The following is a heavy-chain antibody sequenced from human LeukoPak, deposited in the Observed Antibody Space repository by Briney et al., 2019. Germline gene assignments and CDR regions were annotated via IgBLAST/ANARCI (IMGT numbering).Heavy chain of an antibody. Sequence: QPGRSLRLSCAASGFTFSSYAMHWVRQAPGKGLEWVAVISYDGSNKYYADSVKGRFTIPRDNSKNTLYLQMNSLRAEDTAVYYCARGKGEYFDYWGQGTLVTVSS. CDR2: ISYDGSNK. CDR3: ARGKGEYFDY. J-gene: IGHJ4*02. CDR1: GFTFSSYA. V-gene: IGHV3-30*04. D-gene: IGHD3-16*01.